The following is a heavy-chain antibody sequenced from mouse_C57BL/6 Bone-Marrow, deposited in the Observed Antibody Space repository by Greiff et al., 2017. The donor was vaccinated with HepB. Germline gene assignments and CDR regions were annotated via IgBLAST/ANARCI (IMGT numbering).Heavy chain of an antibody. J-gene: IGHJ2*01. Sequence: QVQLQQSGTELVKPGASVKLSCKASGYTFTSYWMHWVKQRPGQGLEWIGNINPSNGGTNYNEKFKSKATLTVDKSSSTAYMQLSSLTSEDSAVYYCARSVYYDYDDYFDYWGQGTTLTVSS. V-gene: IGHV1-53*01. CDR2: INPSNGGT. CDR3: ARSVYYDYDDYFDY. CDR1: GYTFTSYW. D-gene: IGHD2-4*01.